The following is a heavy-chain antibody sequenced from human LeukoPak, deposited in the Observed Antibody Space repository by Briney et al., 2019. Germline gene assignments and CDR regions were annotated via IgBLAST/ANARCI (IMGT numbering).Heavy chain of an antibody. J-gene: IGHJ4*02. V-gene: IGHV4-39*02. CDR1: GGSISSSSYY. CDR2: IYYSGST. Sequence: SGTLSLTCTVSGGSISSSSYYWGWIRQPPGKGLEWIGNIYYSGSTYYNPSLKSRVTISVDTSKNQFSLKLSSVTAADTAVYYCAKDYYYDSSGYNVGYFDYWGQGTLVTVSS. CDR3: AKDYYYDSSGYNVGYFDY. D-gene: IGHD3-22*01.